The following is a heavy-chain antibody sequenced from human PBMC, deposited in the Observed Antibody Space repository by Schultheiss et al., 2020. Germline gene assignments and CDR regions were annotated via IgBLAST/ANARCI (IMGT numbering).Heavy chain of an antibody. CDR3: ANLVQQWRNVASD. V-gene: IGHV3-23*01. CDR1: GFTFSSYA. D-gene: IGHD6-19*01. CDR2: ISGSGGST. J-gene: IGHJ4*02. Sequence: GESLRLSCAASGFTFSSYAMSWVRQAPGKGLEWVSAISGSGGSTYYAESVKGRFTISRDNSKNTLYLQMNSLRAEDTAVYYCANLVQQWRNVASDWGQGTLVTVSS.